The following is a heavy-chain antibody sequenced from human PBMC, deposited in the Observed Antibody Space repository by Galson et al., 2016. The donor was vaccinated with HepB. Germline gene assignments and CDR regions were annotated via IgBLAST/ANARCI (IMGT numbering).Heavy chain of an antibody. CDR3: ARGCPETTYYYYMDV. J-gene: IGHJ6*03. CDR1: GFIFSTYW. V-gene: IGHV3-74*01. D-gene: IGHD1-7*01. CDR2: INRDGSTT. Sequence: SLRLSCAASGFIFSTYWMHWVRQVPGKGLVWVSRINRDGSTTSYADSVKGRLTITRDNAKNTLYLQIDSLRAEDTAVYYCARGCPETTYYYYMDVWGKGTTVAVSS.